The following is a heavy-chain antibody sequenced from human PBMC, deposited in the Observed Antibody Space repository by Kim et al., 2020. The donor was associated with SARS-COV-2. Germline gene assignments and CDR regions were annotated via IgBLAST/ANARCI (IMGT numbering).Heavy chain of an antibody. D-gene: IGHD6-13*01. V-gene: IGHV4-34*01. CDR2: INHSGST. J-gene: IGHJ6*02. CDR3: ARITLSGIAAAGRLHYYYYYGMDV. CDR1: GGSFSGYY. Sequence: SETLSLTCAAYGGSFSGYYWSWIRQPPGKGLEWIWEINHSGSTNYNPSLKSRVTISVDTSKNQFSLMLSSVTAADTAVYYCARITLSGIAAAGRLHYYYYYGMDVWGQGTTVTVSS.